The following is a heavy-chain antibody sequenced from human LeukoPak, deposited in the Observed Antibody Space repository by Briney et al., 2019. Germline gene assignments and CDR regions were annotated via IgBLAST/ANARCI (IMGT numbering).Heavy chain of an antibody. V-gene: IGHV1-18*01. D-gene: IGHD5-12*01. CDR3: ARDLRVVATTPGGY. J-gene: IGHJ4*02. CDR2: ISAHYGNT. Sequence: ASVKVSCKASGYTFTSFGFSWVRQAPGQGLEWMGWISAHYGNTNYAQKLQGRVTLTTDTSTSTAYMELRSLRSDDTAVYYCARDLRVVATTPGGYWGQGTLVTVSS. CDR1: GYTFTSFG.